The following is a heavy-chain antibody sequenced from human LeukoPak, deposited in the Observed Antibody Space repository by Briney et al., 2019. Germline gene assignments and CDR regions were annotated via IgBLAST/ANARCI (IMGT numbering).Heavy chain of an antibody. D-gene: IGHD2-2*01. CDR2: INAGNGNT. Sequence: ASVKISCKASGYTFSKYYVHWVRQAPGQGLEWMGWINAGNGNTKYSQEFQGRVTITRDTSASTAYMELSSLRSEDMAVYYCAREHAGYFDYWGQGTLVTVSS. CDR1: GYTFSKYY. J-gene: IGHJ4*02. V-gene: IGHV1-3*03. CDR3: AREHAGYFDY.